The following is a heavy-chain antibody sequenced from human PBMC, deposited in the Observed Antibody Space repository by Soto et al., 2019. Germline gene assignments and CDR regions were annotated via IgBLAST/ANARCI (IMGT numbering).Heavy chain of an antibody. CDR1: GGSISSGGYY. Sequence: LSDTCTVSGGSISSGGYYWSWISTNPGKGLEWIGYIYYSGSTYYHPSLKSRVTISVDTSKNQFSLKLSSVTAAATAVYYCATYSTPNWFDPWGQGTLVTVSS. CDR2: IYYSGST. CDR3: ATYSTPNWFDP. D-gene: IGHD2-15*01. V-gene: IGHV4-31*03. J-gene: IGHJ5*02.